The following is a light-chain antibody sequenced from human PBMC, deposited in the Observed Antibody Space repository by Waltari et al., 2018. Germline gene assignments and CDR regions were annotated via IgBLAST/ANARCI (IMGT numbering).Light chain of an antibody. V-gene: IGLV2-23*02. J-gene: IGLJ3*02. CDR2: EVY. CDR3: CSYAGSNSWV. CDR1: SSNIGSYNL. Sequence: QSALIQPASVSGSPGQSITISCTGTSSNIGSYNLVSWYQQYPGKPPKVMIYEVYNRPSGVSNRFSGSKSGNTASLTISGLQAEDETDYYCCSYAGSNSWVFGGGTKVTVL.